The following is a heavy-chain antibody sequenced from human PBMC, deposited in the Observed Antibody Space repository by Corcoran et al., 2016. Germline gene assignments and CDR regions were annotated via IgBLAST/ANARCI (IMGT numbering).Heavy chain of an antibody. CDR2: IYSSEST. D-gene: IGHD3-9*01. J-gene: IGHJ2*01. CDR1: GGSISKYY. Sequence: QVQLQESGPGLVKPSETLSLTCTVSGGSISKYYWSWIRQPPGKGLEWIGYIYSSESTKYNPSLKSRVTISVDTSKNQFSLKLSSVTAADTAVYYCAKETYSDSSERPYLDLWGRGTLVTVSS. V-gene: IGHV4-59*01. CDR3: AKETYSDSSERPYLDL.